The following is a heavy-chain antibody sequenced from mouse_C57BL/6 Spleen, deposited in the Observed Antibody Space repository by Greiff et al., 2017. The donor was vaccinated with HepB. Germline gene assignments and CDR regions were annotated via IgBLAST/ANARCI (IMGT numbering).Heavy chain of an antibody. V-gene: IGHV14-2*01. CDR3: ARWGVVANYAMDY. CDR2: IDPEDGET. Sequence: EVQLQESGAELVKPGASVKLSCTASGFNIKDYYMHWVKQRTEQGLEWIGRIDPEDGETKYAPNFQGKATITADTSSNTAYLQLSSLTSEDTAVYYCARWGVVANYAMDYWGQGTSVTVSS. J-gene: IGHJ4*01. CDR1: GFNIKDYY. D-gene: IGHD1-1*01.